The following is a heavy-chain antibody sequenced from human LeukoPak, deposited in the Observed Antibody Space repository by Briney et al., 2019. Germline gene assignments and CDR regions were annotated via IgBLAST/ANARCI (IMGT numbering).Heavy chain of an antibody. CDR1: GFTFSSYV. J-gene: IGHJ4*02. Sequence: GGSLRLSCAASGFTFSSYVMTWVRQPPGKGLEWVSSLSGGGGVAYYADSVKGRFTISRGNSKNTLFLQMNSLRAEDTAVYYCAKDSRVVTDTPGDYWGQGTLVTVSS. D-gene: IGHD4-23*01. CDR2: LSGGGGVA. V-gene: IGHV3-23*01. CDR3: AKDSRVVTDTPGDY.